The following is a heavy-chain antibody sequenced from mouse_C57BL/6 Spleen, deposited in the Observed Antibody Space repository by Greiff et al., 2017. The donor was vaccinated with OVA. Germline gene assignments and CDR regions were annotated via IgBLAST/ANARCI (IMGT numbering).Heavy chain of an antibody. CDR1: GFSLTSYG. D-gene: IGHD1-1*02. CDR3: ARHGGRRYAMDY. V-gene: IGHV2-6-1*01. Sequence: VKLMESGPGLVAPSQSLSITCTVSGFSLTSYGVHWVRQPPGKGLEWLVVIWSDGSTTYNSALKSRLSISKDNSKSQVFLKMNSLQTDDTAMYYCARHGGRRYAMDYWGQGTSVTVSS. J-gene: IGHJ4*01. CDR2: IWSDGST.